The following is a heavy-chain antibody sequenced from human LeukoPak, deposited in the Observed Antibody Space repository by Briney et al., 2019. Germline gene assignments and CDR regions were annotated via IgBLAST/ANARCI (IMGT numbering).Heavy chain of an antibody. Sequence: SETLSLTCTVSGYSISSGYYWGWIRQPPGKGPEWIGSIYHSGSTYYNPSLKSRVTISVDTSKNQFSLKLSSVTAADTAVYYCARAKIIVVVPAAIPSYFDYWGQGTLVTVSS. CDR1: GYSISSGYY. CDR2: IYHSGST. CDR3: ARAKIIVVVPAAIPSYFDY. J-gene: IGHJ4*02. D-gene: IGHD2-2*01. V-gene: IGHV4-38-2*02.